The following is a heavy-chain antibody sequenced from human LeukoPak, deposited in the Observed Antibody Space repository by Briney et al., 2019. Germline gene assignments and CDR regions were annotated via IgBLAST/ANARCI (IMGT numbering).Heavy chain of an antibody. CDR3: ARRLTQYDCFDP. J-gene: IGHJ5*02. CDR2: TYYRSTWYN. D-gene: IGHD2-2*01. V-gene: IGHV6-1*01. CDR1: GDSVSSNSVT. Sequence: SQTLSLTCAISGDSVSSNSVTWNWIRQSPSRGLEWLGRTYYRSTWYNDYAVSVRGRITVNPDTSKNQFSLHLNSVTPEDTAVYYYARRLTQYDCFDPWGQGILVTVSS.